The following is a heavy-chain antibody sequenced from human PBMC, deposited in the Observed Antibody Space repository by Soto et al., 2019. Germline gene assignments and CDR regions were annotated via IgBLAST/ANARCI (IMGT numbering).Heavy chain of an antibody. CDR2: IYHSGST. Sequence: SETLSLTCAVSGGSISSGGYSWSWIRQPPGKGLEWIGYIYHSGSTYYNPSLKSRVTISVDRSKNQFSLKLSSVTAADTAVYYCARGVSERAMIVVVPTRGTFDIWGQGTMVTVSS. J-gene: IGHJ3*02. CDR1: GGSISSGGYS. CDR3: ARGVSERAMIVVVPTRGTFDI. V-gene: IGHV4-30-2*01. D-gene: IGHD3-22*01.